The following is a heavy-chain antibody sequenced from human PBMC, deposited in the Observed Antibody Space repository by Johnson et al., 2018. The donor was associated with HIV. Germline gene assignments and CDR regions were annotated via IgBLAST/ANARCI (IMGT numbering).Heavy chain of an antibody. CDR1: AFTFSRCG. CDR3: AREWGRLESAFDI. Sequence: QVQLVESGGGVVQSGGSLRLSCAASAFTFSRCGMHWVRQAPGKGLVWVSFIRYDGSHKYYADSVKGRFTIPSDNSKNTLYLQMYSLRAEDTALYYCAREWGRLESAFDIRGQGTIVTVAS. D-gene: IGHD1-26*01. CDR2: IRYDGSHK. V-gene: IGHV3-30*02. J-gene: IGHJ3*02.